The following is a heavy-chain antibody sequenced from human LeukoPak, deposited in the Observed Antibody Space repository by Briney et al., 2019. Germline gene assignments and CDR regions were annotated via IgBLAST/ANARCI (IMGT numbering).Heavy chain of an antibody. Sequence: GGSLRLSCAVSGFIFNSYAMSWVRQAPGKGLEWVAVIWYDGSNKYYADSVKGRFTISRDNSKNTLYLQMNSLRAEDTAVYYCARDRPQGDYFDYWGQGTLVTVSS. CDR1: GFIFNSYA. CDR3: ARDRPQGDYFDY. CDR2: IWYDGSNK. J-gene: IGHJ4*02. V-gene: IGHV3-33*08.